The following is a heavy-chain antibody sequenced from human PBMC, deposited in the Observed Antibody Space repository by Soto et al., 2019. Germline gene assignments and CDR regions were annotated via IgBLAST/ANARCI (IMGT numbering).Heavy chain of an antibody. J-gene: IGHJ5*02. D-gene: IGHD1-26*01. CDR2: IYYTETT. CDR3: ARQKWEQPKWFDP. CDR1: GGAISDARFY. V-gene: IGHV4-39*01. Sequence: QLQLQESGPGLVKPSETLSLTCSLSGGAISDARFYWGWIRQSPGRGLEWIGSIYYTETTFFNPSLQSRVTISVDTSENQFSLKLYSVTAADTALYFCARQKWEQPKWFDPWGQGTLVIVSP.